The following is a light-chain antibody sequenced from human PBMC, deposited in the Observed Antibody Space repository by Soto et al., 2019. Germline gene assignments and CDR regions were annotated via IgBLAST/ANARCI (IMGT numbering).Light chain of an antibody. CDR2: RAS. Sequence: IVMSQSPATLAVAPGERVTLSFSASQSVGTNLAWYQQKPGQAPRLLIYRASTSVTAFPARFSGSGSGTEFTLTISSLQSEDFAVYYCQQYNKWPPITFGQGTRLEIK. J-gene: IGKJ5*01. CDR3: QQYNKWPPIT. CDR1: QSVGTN. V-gene: IGKV3-15*01.